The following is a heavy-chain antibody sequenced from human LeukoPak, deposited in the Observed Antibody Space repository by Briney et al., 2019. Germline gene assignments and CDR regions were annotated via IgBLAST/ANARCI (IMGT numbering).Heavy chain of an antibody. CDR2: IGTAGDT. CDR1: GFTFSSYD. CDR3: ARAGSGWYFDY. J-gene: IGHJ4*02. D-gene: IGHD6-19*01. V-gene: IGHV3-13*01. Sequence: GGSLRLSCAASGFTFSSYDMHWVRHATGKGLEWVSTIGTAGDTYYPGSVKGRFTISRENAKNSLYLQMNSLRAGDTAVYYCARAGSGWYFDYWGQGTLVTVSS.